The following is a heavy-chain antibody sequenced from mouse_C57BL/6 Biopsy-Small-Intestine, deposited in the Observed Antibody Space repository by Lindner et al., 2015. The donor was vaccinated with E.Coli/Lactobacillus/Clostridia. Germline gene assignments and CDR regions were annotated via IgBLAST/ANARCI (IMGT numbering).Heavy chain of an antibody. CDR3: ARSYGSNWYFDV. CDR1: GYSFTDYN. Sequence: VQLQESGPELVKPGASVKISCKASGYSFTDYNMNWVKQSNGKSLDWIGVIYPNFGTTSYNQKFKGKATLTVDQSSSTAYMQLNSLTSEDSAVCYCARSYGSNWYFDVWGTGTTVTVSS. J-gene: IGHJ1*03. CDR2: IYPNFGTT. D-gene: IGHD1-1*01. V-gene: IGHV1-39*01.